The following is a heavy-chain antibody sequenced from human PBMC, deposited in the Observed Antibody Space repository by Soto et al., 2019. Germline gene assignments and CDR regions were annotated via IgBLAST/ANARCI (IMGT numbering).Heavy chain of an antibody. Sequence: VGSLRLSCAASGFSFNNYRMNWVRQAPGKGLEWVSSISSSTSYIYYADSVKGRFTISRDNAKKSLYLQMNSLRAEDTAVYYCARGTSDYYDSSGYFSPWGQGTLVTVSS. V-gene: IGHV3-21*01. J-gene: IGHJ5*02. D-gene: IGHD3-22*01. CDR3: ARGTSDYYDSSGYFSP. CDR1: GFSFNNYR. CDR2: ISSSTSYI.